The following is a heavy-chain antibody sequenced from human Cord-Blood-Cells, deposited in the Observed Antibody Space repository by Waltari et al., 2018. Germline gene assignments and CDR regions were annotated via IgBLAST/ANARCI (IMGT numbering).Heavy chain of an antibody. J-gene: IGHJ6*02. CDR2: IYPGDSVT. Sequence: EVQLVQSGAEVKKPGESLKISRKGSGYSFTSYWIGWVRQMPGKGLEWMGIIYPGDSVTRYSPSFQGQVTISANKSISTAYLQWSSLKASDTAMYYCAGVFEDYYYGMDVWGQGTTVTVSS. V-gene: IGHV5-51*01. D-gene: IGHD3-3*01. CDR3: AGVFEDYYYGMDV. CDR1: GYSFTSYW.